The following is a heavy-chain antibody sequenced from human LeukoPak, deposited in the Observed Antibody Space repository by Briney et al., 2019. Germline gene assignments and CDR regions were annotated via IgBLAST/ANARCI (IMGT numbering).Heavy chain of an antibody. CDR1: GGSISSYY. Sequence: SETLSLTCTVSGGSISSYYWAWIRQPPGKGLEWIGSIFYSGTTYYNPSLRGRVTVSVDTSRNQFSLKLTSVTAADTAVYYCASTWFGDLWGYFDYWGQGSLVTVSS. CDR2: IFYSGTT. CDR3: ASTWFGDLWGYFDY. J-gene: IGHJ4*02. V-gene: IGHV4-39*07. D-gene: IGHD3-10*01.